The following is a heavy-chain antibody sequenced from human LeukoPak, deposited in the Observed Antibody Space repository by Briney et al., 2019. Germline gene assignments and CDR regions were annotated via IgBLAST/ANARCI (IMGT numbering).Heavy chain of an antibody. D-gene: IGHD3-22*01. J-gene: IGHJ5*02. Sequence: AQTLSLTCAVSCRSISSGCYAWSWIRQPPGKGLDVIVYLYHSGTTYYNPSLKTRFTISVDRSKNQFSLKLSSVTPADTAVYYCARGIQEAYYDSSGYYYSWFDPWGQGTLVTVSS. CDR1: CRSISSGCYA. CDR3: ARGIQEAYYDSSGYYYSWFDP. CDR2: LYHSGTT. V-gene: IGHV4-30-2*01.